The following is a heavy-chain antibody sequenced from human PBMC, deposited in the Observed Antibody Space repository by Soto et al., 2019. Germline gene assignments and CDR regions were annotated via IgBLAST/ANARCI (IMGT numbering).Heavy chain of an antibody. V-gene: IGHV1-18*04. CDR1: GYTFSNYG. D-gene: IGHD3-3*01. Sequence: QDQLVQSGAEVKKPGASVKVSCKASGYTFSNYGISWVRQAPGQGLEWMGWISDYNGNTNYAQKLQGRVTMTTDTSTSTAYMELRSLRSDDTAVYYCARYYFWSGYTLYYGMDVWGQGTTVTVSS. CDR3: ARYYFWSGYTLYYGMDV. CDR2: ISDYNGNT. J-gene: IGHJ6*02.